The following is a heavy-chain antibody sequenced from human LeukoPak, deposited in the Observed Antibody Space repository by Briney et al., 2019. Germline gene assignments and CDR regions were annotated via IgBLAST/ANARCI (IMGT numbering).Heavy chain of an antibody. CDR2: INPNSGDT. V-gene: IGHV1-2*06. CDR3: AREGSGYTYGRGSYFDY. D-gene: IGHD5-18*01. Sequence: GASVKVSCKASGYTLTVYYIHWVRQAPGQGLEWMGRINPNSGDTNFAQTFQGRVTMTRDTSISTAYMDLSGLRPDDTAVYYCAREGSGYTYGRGSYFDYWGHGILVTVSS. J-gene: IGHJ4*01. CDR1: GYTLTVYY.